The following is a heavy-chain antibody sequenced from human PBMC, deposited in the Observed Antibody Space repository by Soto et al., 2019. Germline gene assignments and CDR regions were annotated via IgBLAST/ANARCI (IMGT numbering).Heavy chain of an antibody. V-gene: IGHV1-8*01. CDR3: AILSEKLGYCSGGSCSYAFDI. CDR1: GYTFTSYD. Sequence: QVQLVQSGAEVKKPGASVKVSCKASGYTFTSYDINWVRQATGQGLEWMGWMNPNSGNRGYAQKFQGRVTMTRNTSIRTAYMELSSLRSEDPAVYYCAILSEKLGYCSGGSCSYAFDIWGQGTMVTVSS. J-gene: IGHJ3*02. D-gene: IGHD2-15*01. CDR2: MNPNSGNR.